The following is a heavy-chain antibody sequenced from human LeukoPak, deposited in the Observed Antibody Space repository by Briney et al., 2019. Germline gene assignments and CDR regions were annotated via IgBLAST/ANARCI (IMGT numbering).Heavy chain of an antibody. CDR2: IYHTGST. CDR1: GGSVSGARYY. CDR3: ARSRLGGYTYGFDY. J-gene: IGHJ4*02. D-gene: IGHD5-18*01. Sequence: PSETLALTCSVSGGSVSGARYYWNWIRQLPGRGLEWIGYIYHTGSTYYRASLRSRLSISIDASKNQFSLRLSSVTAADTAVYYCARSRLGGYTYGFDYWGQGNLVTVSS. V-gene: IGHV4-31*03.